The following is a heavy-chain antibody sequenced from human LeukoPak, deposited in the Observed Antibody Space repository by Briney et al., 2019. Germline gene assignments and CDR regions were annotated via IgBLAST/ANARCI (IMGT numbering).Heavy chain of an antibody. V-gene: IGHV4-38-2*01. J-gene: IGHJ6*03. CDR1: GYSISSGYY. CDR2: IYHSGST. CDR3: ARRRYYGSGTPRSSYYYYYMDV. D-gene: IGHD3-10*01. Sequence: PSETLSLTCAVSGYSISSGYYWGWIRQPPGKGLEWIGSIYHSGSTYYNPSLKSRVTISVDTSKNQFSLKLSSVTAADTAVYYCARRRYYGSGTPRSSYYYYYMDVWGKGTTVTVSS.